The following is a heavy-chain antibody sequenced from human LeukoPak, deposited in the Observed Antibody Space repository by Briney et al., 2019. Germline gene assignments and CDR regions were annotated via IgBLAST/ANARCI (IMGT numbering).Heavy chain of an antibody. D-gene: IGHD7-27*01. CDR2: VSPPGGGT. CDR3: ARDLAWGAFDY. J-gene: IGHJ4*02. V-gene: IGHV3-23*01. Sequence: GGSLRLSCAASGFTFSRCDMHWVRQAPGKGLEWLSGVSPPGGGTYYADSVKGRFTISRDDSKNTLSLQMNSLRVEDTAVYYCARDLAWGAFDYWGQGTLVTVSS. CDR1: GFTFSRCD.